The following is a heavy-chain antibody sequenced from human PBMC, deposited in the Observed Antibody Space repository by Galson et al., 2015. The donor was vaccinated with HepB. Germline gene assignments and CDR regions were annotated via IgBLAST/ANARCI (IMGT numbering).Heavy chain of an antibody. Sequence: SVKVSCKASGYTFTSYGLSWVRQAPGQGLEWMGWISGYNGDTTYAQMFQGRVTMTTDTSTSTAYMELRGLRSDDTAVYYCARDRVVGTKIPAYWGQGTLVIVSS. CDR1: GYTFTSYG. CDR2: ISGYNGDT. V-gene: IGHV1-18*04. D-gene: IGHD1-26*01. J-gene: IGHJ4*02. CDR3: ARDRVVGTKIPAY.